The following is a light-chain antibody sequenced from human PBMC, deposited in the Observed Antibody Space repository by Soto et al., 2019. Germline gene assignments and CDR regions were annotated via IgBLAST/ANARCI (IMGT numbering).Light chain of an antibody. CDR3: SSYAGGKNFYV. CDR1: SSDVGGYNY. Sequence: QSALTRPPSASGSPGQSVTISCTGTSSDVGGYNYVSWYQQHPGKAPKLMIYEVSKRPSGVPDRFSGSKSGNTASLTVSGLQAEDEADYHCSSYAGGKNFYVFGTGTKVTV. V-gene: IGLV2-8*01. J-gene: IGLJ1*01. CDR2: EVS.